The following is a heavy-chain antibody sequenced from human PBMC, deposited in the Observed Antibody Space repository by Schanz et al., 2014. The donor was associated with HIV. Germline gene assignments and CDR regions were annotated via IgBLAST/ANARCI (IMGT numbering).Heavy chain of an antibody. CDR3: ARAAFSSEYYYGMDV. CDR1: GGTFSIYA. D-gene: IGHD3-3*02. J-gene: IGHJ6*02. Sequence: QVQLVQSGAEVKKPGSSVKVSCKASGGTFSIYAIIWVRQAPGQGLEWMGGIIPIFGTANYAQKFQGRVTIIADEATGTAYMALISLRSADTAVYFCARAAFSSEYYYGMDVWGQGPTVTVSS. CDR2: IIPIFGTA. V-gene: IGHV1-69*01.